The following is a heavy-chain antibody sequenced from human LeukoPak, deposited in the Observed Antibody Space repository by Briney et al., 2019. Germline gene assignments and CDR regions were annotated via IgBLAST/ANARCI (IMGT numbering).Heavy chain of an antibody. J-gene: IGHJ6*03. Sequence: GGSLRLSCAASGFTFSSYSMNWVRQAPGKGLEWVSSINSSSSYIYYADSVKGRFTISRDNAKNSLYLQMNSLRAEDTAVYYCASTRAKTTVTTNYYYYMDVWGKGTTVTVSS. D-gene: IGHD4-11*01. V-gene: IGHV3-21*01. CDR1: GFTFSSYS. CDR3: ASTRAKTTVTTNYYYYMDV. CDR2: INSSSSYI.